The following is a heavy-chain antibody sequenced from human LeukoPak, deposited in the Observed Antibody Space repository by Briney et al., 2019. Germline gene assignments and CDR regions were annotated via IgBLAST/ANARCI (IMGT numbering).Heavy chain of an antibody. CDR3: ARENGEGAFDI. V-gene: IGHV4-39*02. Sequence: PSETLSLTCTVSGGSISSSSYYWGWIRQPPGKGREWIGSIYYSGSTYYNPSLKSRVTISVDTSKNQFSLKLSSVTAADTAVYYCARENGEGAFDIWGQGTMVTVSS. CDR1: GGSISSSSYY. CDR2: IYYSGST. J-gene: IGHJ3*02. D-gene: IGHD3-10*01.